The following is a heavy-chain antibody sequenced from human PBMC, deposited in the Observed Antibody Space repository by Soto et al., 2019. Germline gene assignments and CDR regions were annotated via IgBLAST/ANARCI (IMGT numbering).Heavy chain of an antibody. CDR1: GGSISSYY. Sequence: SETLSLTCTVSGGSISSYYWSWIRQPPGKGLEWIGYIYYSGSTNYNPSLKSRVTISVDTSKNQFSPKLSSVTAADTAVYYCARFNWYFDLWGRGTLVTVSS. CDR2: IYYSGST. V-gene: IGHV4-59*08. CDR3: ARFNWYFDL. J-gene: IGHJ2*01.